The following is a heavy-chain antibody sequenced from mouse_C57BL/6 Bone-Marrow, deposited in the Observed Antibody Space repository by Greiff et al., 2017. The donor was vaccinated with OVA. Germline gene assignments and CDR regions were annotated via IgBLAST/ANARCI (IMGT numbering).Heavy chain of an antibody. J-gene: IGHJ4*01. Sequence: VQLQQSGPVLVKPGASVKMSCKASGYTFTDYYMNWVKQSHGKSLEWIGVINPYNGGTSYNQKFKGKATLTVDKSSSTAYMELNSLTSEDSAVYYCARKTTVVAHYYAMDYWGQGTSVTVSS. CDR2: INPYNGGT. D-gene: IGHD1-1*01. V-gene: IGHV1-19*01. CDR3: ARKTTVVAHYYAMDY. CDR1: GYTFTDYY.